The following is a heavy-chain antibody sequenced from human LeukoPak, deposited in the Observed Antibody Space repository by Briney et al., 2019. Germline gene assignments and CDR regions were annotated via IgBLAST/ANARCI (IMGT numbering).Heavy chain of an antibody. Sequence: ASVKVSCKASGYTFTSYGNSWVRQAPGQGLEWMGWISAYNGNTNYAQKFQGRVTMTEDTSTDTAYMELSSLRSEDTAVYYCATSDIVATGSDYWGQGTLVTVSS. CDR3: ATSDIVATGSDY. CDR2: ISAYNGNT. CDR1: GYTFTSYG. J-gene: IGHJ4*02. V-gene: IGHV1-18*01. D-gene: IGHD5-12*01.